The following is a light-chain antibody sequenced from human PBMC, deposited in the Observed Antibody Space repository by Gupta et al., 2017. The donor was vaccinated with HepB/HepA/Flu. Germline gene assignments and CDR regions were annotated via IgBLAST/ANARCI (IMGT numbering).Light chain of an antibody. J-gene: IGKJ1*01. CDR2: GAS. V-gene: IGKV1-12*01. CDR3: QQGNSFPWT. Sequence: DIQMTQSPSSVSASVGDRVTITCRASQGISSQLAWYQQKAGNAPNLLIYGASSVQSGVPSRFSGSGSGTDFTLTISSLQPEDFANYYCQQGNSFPWTCCQGTKVEIK. CDR1: QGISSQ.